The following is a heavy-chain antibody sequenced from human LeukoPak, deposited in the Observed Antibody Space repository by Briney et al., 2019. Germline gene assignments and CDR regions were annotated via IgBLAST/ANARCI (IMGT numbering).Heavy chain of an antibody. Sequence: ASVKVSCKASGYTFTGYYMHWVRQAPGQGLEWMGWINPNSGGTNYAQKFQGRVTMTRDTSISTAYMELSWLRSDDTAVYYCARDTYYDSSGYDYWGQGTLVTVSS. CDR2: INPNSGGT. V-gene: IGHV1-2*02. CDR1: GYTFTGYY. J-gene: IGHJ4*02. D-gene: IGHD3-22*01. CDR3: ARDTYYDSSGYDY.